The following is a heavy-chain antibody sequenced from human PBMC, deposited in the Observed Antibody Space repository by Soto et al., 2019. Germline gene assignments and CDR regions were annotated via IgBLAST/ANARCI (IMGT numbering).Heavy chain of an antibody. CDR2: ISYDGSNK. Sequence: GGSLRLSCAASGFTFSSYAMHWVRQAPGKGLEWVAVISYDGSNKYYADSVKGRFTISRDNSKNTLYLQMNSLRAEDTAVYYCAREIRIAAALDYWGQGTLVTVSS. D-gene: IGHD6-13*01. V-gene: IGHV3-30*04. J-gene: IGHJ4*02. CDR1: GFTFSSYA. CDR3: AREIRIAAALDY.